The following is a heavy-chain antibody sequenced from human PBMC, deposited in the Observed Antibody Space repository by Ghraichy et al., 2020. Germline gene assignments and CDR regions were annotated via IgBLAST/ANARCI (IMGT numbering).Heavy chain of an antibody. CDR3: ARDVYYDFWSGGEPQYNWFDP. D-gene: IGHD3-3*01. J-gene: IGHJ5*02. CDR2: ISAYNGNT. V-gene: IGHV1-18*01. CDR1: GYTFTSYG. Sequence: ASVKVSCKASGYTFTSYGISWVRQAPGQGLEWMGWISAYNGNTNYAQKLQGRVTMTTDTSTSTAYMELRSLRSDDTAVYYCARDVYYDFWSGGEPQYNWFDPWGQGTLVTVSS.